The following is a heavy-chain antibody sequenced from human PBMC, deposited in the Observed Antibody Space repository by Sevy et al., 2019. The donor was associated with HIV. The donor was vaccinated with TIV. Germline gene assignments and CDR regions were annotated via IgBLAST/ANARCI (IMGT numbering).Heavy chain of an antibody. CDR2: ISYDGSNK. Sequence: GGSLRFSCAASGFTFSSYAMHWVRQAPGKGLEWVAVISYDGSNKYYADSVKGRFTISRDNSKNTLYLQMNSLRAEDTAVYYCRSVYYYDSSGYFWDYWGQGTLVTVSS. D-gene: IGHD3-22*01. J-gene: IGHJ4*02. V-gene: IGHV3-30*04. CDR1: GFTFSSYA. CDR3: RSVYYYDSSGYFWDY.